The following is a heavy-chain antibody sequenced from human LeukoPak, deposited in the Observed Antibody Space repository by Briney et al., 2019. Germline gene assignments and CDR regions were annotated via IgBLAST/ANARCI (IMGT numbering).Heavy chain of an antibody. CDR1: GYTFTSYY. CDR2: INPSGGST. D-gene: IGHD2-2*01. CDR3: ARDCSSTSCSQN. Sequence: ASVKVSCTASGYTFTSYYMHWVRQAPGQGLEWMGIINPSGGSTSYAQKFQGRVTMTRNTSISTAYMELNSLRSEDTAVYYCARDCSSTSCSQNWGQGTLVTVSS. J-gene: IGHJ4*02. V-gene: IGHV1-46*01.